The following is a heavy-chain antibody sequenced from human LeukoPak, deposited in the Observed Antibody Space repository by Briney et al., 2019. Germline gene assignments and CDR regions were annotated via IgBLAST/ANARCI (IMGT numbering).Heavy chain of an antibody. CDR2: IIPIFGTA. D-gene: IGHD6-19*01. V-gene: IGHV1-69*01. CDR1: GGAFSSYA. Sequence: ASVKASCEASGGAFSSYAISWVRQAPGQGLEWMGGIIPIFGTANYAQEFQGRVTITADESTSTAYMELSSLRSEDTAVYYCARLPSDIAVAGTYYFDYWDQGTLVTVPS. J-gene: IGHJ4*02. CDR3: ARLPSDIAVAGTYYFDY.